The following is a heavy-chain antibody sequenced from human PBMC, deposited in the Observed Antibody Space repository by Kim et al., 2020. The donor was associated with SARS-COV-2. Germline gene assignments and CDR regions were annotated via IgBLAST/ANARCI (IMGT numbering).Heavy chain of an antibody. D-gene: IGHD1-26*01. V-gene: IGHV3-23*01. Sequence: GGSLRLSCAASGFTFSSYAMSWVRQAPGKGLEWVSAISGSGGSTYYADSVKGRFTISRDNSKNTLYLQMNSLRAEDTAVYYFAQTGGSGSYYYWGQGTLVTVSS. CDR3: AQTGGSGSYYY. CDR1: GFTFSSYA. J-gene: IGHJ4*02. CDR2: ISGSGGST.